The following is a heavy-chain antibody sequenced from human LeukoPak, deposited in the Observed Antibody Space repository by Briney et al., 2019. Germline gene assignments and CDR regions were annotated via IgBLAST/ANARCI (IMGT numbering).Heavy chain of an antibody. Sequence: ASVKVSCKSSGYTFTSYYIHWVRQPRGQELEWMGIINTSSGATNYAQKFQGRVTMTRDTSTSTVYMELSSQRSEDTAVYYCARATNFYYYYGMDVWGQGTTVTVSS. CDR2: INTSSGAT. J-gene: IGHJ6*02. CDR1: GYTFTSYY. V-gene: IGHV1-46*01. D-gene: IGHD1-26*01. CDR3: ARATNFYYYYGMDV.